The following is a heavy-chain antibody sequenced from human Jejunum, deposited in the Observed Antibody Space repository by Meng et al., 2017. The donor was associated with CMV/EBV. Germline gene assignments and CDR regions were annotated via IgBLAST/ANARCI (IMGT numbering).Heavy chain of an antibody. D-gene: IGHD2-2*01. V-gene: IGHV3-23*01. CDR3: AKESGQYQMLSYYGLDV. J-gene: IGHJ6*02. CDR1: TFHSYA. Sequence: TFHSYAMTWVRQAPGKGLEWVSVISRSGGDTNYADSVKGRFTISRDNSKNTLYLEMSSLRAEDTAIYYCAKESGQYQMLSYYGLDVWGQGTTVTVSS. CDR2: ISRSGGDT.